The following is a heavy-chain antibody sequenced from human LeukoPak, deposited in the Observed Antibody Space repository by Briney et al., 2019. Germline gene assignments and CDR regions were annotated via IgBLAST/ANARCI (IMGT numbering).Heavy chain of an antibody. V-gene: IGHV1-58*02. CDR1: GFTFTSSA. Sequence: SVKVSCKASGFTFTSSAMQWVRQARGQRLKWIGWIVVGSANTNYAQKFQERVTITRDMSTSTAYMELSSLRSDDTAVYYCTADPYYDASGPPRWFDPWGQGTLVTVSS. D-gene: IGHD3-22*01. CDR2: IVVGSANT. J-gene: IGHJ5*02. CDR3: TADPYYDASGPPRWFDP.